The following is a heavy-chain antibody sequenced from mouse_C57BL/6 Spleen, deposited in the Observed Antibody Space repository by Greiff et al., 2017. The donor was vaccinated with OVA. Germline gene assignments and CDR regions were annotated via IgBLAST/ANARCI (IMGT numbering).Heavy chain of an antibody. D-gene: IGHD2-3*01. V-gene: IGHV1-42*01. CDR2: INPSTGGT. CDR3: ARLGADGYYGAMDY. J-gene: IGHJ4*01. Sequence: EVQLVESGPELVKPGASVKISCKASGYSFTGYYMNWVKQSPEKSLEWIGEINPSTGGTTYNQKFKAKATLTVDKSSSTAYMQLKSLTSEDSAVYYCARLGADGYYGAMDYWGQGTSVTVSS. CDR1: GYSFTGYY.